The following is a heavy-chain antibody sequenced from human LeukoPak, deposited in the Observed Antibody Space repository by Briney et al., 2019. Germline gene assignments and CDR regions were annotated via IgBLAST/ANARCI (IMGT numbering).Heavy chain of an antibody. V-gene: IGHV3-7*01. CDR2: IKQDGSEK. Sequence: GGSLRLSCAASGFIFSSYWMSWVRQARGKGLEWVANIKQDGSEKYYVDSVKGRFTTSRDNGKNSLYLQMNGLRAEDTAVYYCARPSRKFYGSGTYLSFDYWGQGTLVTVSS. CDR1: GFIFSSYW. D-gene: IGHD3-10*01. CDR3: ARPSRKFYGSGTYLSFDY. J-gene: IGHJ4*02.